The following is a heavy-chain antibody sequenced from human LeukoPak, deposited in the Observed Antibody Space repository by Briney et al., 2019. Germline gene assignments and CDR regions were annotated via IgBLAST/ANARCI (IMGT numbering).Heavy chain of an antibody. CDR1: GFTPSNYW. CDR3: ARTIREQWLTIDY. V-gene: IGHV3-7*04. D-gene: IGHD6-19*01. CDR2: IKQDGSAK. J-gene: IGHJ4*02. Sequence: GGCLRLSCAPSGFTPSNYWMNWVRQAPGEGLEWVANIKQDGSAKYYVDSVKGRFTISRDNAKNSLYLQMNSLGAEDTAVYYCARTIREQWLTIDYWGQGTLVTFSS.